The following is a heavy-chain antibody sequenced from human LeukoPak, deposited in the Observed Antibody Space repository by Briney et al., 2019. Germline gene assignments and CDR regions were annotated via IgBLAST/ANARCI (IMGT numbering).Heavy chain of an antibody. CDR3: VRQDCSAGSCYLDY. Sequence: GGSLRLSCAASGFTFSSYSMNWVRQAPGKGLEWVSYISSSSSTIYYADSMKGRLTISRDDSQKTLFMEMNSLRAEDTAVYYCVRQDCSAGSCYLDYWGQGILVTVSS. V-gene: IGHV3-48*01. CDR2: ISSSSSTI. D-gene: IGHD2-15*01. CDR1: GFTFSSYS. J-gene: IGHJ4*02.